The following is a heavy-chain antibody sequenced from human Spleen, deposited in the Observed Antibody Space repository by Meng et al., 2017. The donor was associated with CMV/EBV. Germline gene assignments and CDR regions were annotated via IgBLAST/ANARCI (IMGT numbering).Heavy chain of an antibody. CDR1: GFTFSSYW. J-gene: IGHJ4*02. D-gene: IGHD2-2*01. V-gene: IGHV3-7*01. CDR3: ARAGGDYCSSTSCYPPYYFDY. Sequence: GESLKISCAASGFTFSSYWMSWVRQAPGKGLEWVANIKQDGSEKYYVDSVKGRFTISRDNAKNSLYLQMNSLRAEDTAVYYCARAGGDYCSSTSCYPPYYFDYWGQGTLVTVSS. CDR2: IKQDGSEK.